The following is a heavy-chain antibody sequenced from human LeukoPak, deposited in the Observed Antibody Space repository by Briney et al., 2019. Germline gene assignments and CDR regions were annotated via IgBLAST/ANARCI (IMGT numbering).Heavy chain of an antibody. J-gene: IGHJ4*02. CDR1: GFTFSSHN. Sequence: GGSLRLSCAVSGFTFSSHNMNWVRQAPGKGLEWVSYISISSSTIYYADSVKGRFTISRDNAKNSLYLQMNSLRAEDTAVYYCARVAVSFWSGLDYWGQGTLVTVSS. CDR2: ISISSSTI. D-gene: IGHD3-3*01. V-gene: IGHV3-48*01. CDR3: ARVAVSFWSGLDY.